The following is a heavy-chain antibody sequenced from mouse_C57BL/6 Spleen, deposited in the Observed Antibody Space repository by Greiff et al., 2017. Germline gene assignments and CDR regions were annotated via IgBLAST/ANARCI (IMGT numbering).Heavy chain of an antibody. V-gene: IGHV5-16*01. CDR2: INYDGSST. Sequence: EVQLVESEGGLVQPGSSMKLSCTASGFTFSDYYMAWVRQVTETGLEWVANINYDGSSTYYLDSLKSRFIISRDNAKNILYLQMSSLKSEDTATYYCARDLNGDGFDDWGQGTTLTVSS. CDR1: GFTFSDYY. J-gene: IGHJ2*01. D-gene: IGHD4-1*01. CDR3: ARDLNGDGFDD.